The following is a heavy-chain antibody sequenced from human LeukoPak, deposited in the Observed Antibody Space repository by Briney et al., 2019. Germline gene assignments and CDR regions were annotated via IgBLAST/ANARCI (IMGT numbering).Heavy chain of an antibody. CDR3: ARDRGPYCSGGSCLDAFDI. CDR2: IIPIFGTA. D-gene: IGHD2-15*01. CDR1: GGTFSSYA. Sequence: ASVKVSCKASGGTFSSYAISWVRQAPGQGPEWMGGIIPIFGTANYAQKFQGRVTITTDESTSTAYMELSSLRSEDTAVYYCARDRGPYCSGGSCLDAFDIWCQGTMVTVSS. V-gene: IGHV1-69*05. J-gene: IGHJ3*02.